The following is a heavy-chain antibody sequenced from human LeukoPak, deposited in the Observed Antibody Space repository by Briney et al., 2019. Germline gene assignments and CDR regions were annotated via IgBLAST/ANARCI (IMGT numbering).Heavy chain of an antibody. CDR2: MNPNSGNT. V-gene: IGHV1-8*01. D-gene: IGHD3-3*01. CDR3: ARGSDDFWSGQNWFDP. Sequence: GASVKVSCTASGYTFTSYDINWVRQAPGQGLEWMGWMNPNSGNTGYAQKFQGRVTMTRNTSISTAYMELSSLRSEDTAVYYCARGSDDFWSGQNWFDPWGQGTLVTVSS. J-gene: IGHJ5*02. CDR1: GYTFTSYD.